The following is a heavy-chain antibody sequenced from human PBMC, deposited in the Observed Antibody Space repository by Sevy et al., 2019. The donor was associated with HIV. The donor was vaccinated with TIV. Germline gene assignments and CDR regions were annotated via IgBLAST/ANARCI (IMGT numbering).Heavy chain of an antibody. CDR1: GGSFSNSD. CDR3: ARVGGAREGYDYVGSSFIDH. D-gene: IGHD3-16*01. V-gene: IGHV1-69*13. J-gene: IGHJ4*02. Sequence: ASVKVSCKVSGGSFSNSDVIWVRQAPGQGLEWTGRIIPRFGTANYAQRFQGRVTITADESTRTVFMELSRLRSEDTALFYCARVGGAREGYDYVGSSFIDHWSQGTLVTVSS. CDR2: IIPRFGTA.